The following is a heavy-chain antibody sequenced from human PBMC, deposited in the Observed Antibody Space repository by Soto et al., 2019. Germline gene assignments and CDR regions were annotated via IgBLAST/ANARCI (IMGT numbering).Heavy chain of an antibody. CDR1: GGTFSSYA. V-gene: IGHV1-69*12. CDR3: ARDRGTSSGYYPYWFDP. J-gene: IGHJ5*02. D-gene: IGHD3-22*01. CDR2: IIPIFGTA. Sequence: QVQLVQSGAEVKKPGSSVKVSCKASGGTFSSYAITWVRQAPGQGLEWMGGIIPIFGTANYAQKCQGRVTITADESTSTADMELSSLRSEDTAVYYCARDRGTSSGYYPYWFDPWGQGTLVTVSS.